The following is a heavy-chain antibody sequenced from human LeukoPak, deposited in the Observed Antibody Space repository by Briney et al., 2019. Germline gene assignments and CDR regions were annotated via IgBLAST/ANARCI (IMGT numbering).Heavy chain of an antibody. V-gene: IGHV1-69*06. J-gene: IGHJ4*02. CDR2: IIPIFGTA. CDR3: ASRSGSYSIDY. Sequence: SVKVSCKASGGTFSSYAISWGRQAPGQGLEWMGGIIPIFGTANYAQKFQGRVTITADNSRSTAYKELSSLRSEDTAVYCCASRSGSYSIDYWGQGTLVTVSS. D-gene: IGHD3-10*01. CDR1: GGTFSSYA.